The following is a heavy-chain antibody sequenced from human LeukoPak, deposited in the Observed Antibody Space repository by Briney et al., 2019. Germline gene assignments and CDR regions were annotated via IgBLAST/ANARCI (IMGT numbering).Heavy chain of an antibody. CDR2: ISGSGTST. D-gene: IGHD6-19*01. CDR3: SAAVAGSFPG. V-gene: IGHV3-23*01. CDR1: GFTFSSYA. J-gene: IGHJ4*02. Sequence: PGGSLRLSCAASGFTFSSYAMSWVRQTPGKGLERVSTISGSGTSTYYADSMKGRFTISRDNSMNTLYLQMSSLGADDTAVYYCSAAVAGSFPGWGQGTLVIVSS.